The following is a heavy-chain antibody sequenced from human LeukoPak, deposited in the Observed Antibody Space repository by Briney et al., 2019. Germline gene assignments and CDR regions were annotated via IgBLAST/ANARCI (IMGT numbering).Heavy chain of an antibody. D-gene: IGHD4-23*01. Sequence: GSLRLSCAASGFTFSSYSMNWVRQAPGKGLEWIGEINHSGSTNYNPSLKSRVTISVDTSKNQFSLKLSSVTAADTAVYYCARVGGNFSYYYYYMDVWGKGTTVTVSS. V-gene: IGHV4-34*01. CDR3: ARVGGNFSYYYYYMDV. CDR2: INHSGST. J-gene: IGHJ6*03. CDR1: GFTFSSYS.